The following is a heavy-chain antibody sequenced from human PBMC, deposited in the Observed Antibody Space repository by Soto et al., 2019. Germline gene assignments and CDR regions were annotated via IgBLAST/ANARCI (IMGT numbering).Heavy chain of an antibody. V-gene: IGHV3-23*01. Sequence: GXSPRLSCAASGFTFGNYAMTWVRQAPGXGLEWVATFXYSADXQTYEESVKGRXTISRENSXKTLYLQMNSLRAEHTALYYCAKQLRSHGHAAYWGKGTLVTVFS. CDR3: AKQLRSHGHAAY. CDR2: FXYSADXQ. J-gene: IGHJ1*01. D-gene: IGHD1-1*01. CDR1: GFTFGNYA.